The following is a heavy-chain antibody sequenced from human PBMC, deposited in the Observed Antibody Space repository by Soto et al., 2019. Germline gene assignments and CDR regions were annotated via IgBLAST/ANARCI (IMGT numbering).Heavy chain of an antibody. CDR3: ARGPDTIQHFVLFDY. V-gene: IGHV1-8*01. J-gene: IGHJ4*02. D-gene: IGHD3-3*01. CDR1: GYTFTSYD. CDR2: MNPNSGNT. Sequence: DSVKVSCKASGYTFTSYDINWVRQATGQGLEWMGWMNPNSGNTGYAQKFQGRVTMTRNTSISTAYMELSSLRSEDTAVYYCARGPDTIQHFVLFDYWGQGTLVTVSS.